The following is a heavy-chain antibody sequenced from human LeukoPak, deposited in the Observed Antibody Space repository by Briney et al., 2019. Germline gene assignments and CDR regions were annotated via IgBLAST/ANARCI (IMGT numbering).Heavy chain of an antibody. CDR3: ARDRSSGYYYYYMDV. D-gene: IGHD6-19*01. CDR2: IYTSGST. J-gene: IGHJ6*03. V-gene: IGHV4-4*07. CDR1: SGSISSYY. Sequence: PSETLSLTCTVSSGSISSYYWSWIRQPAGKGLEWIGRIYTSGSTNYNPSLKSRVTMSVDTSKNQFSLKLSSVTAADTAVYYCARDRSSGYYYYYMDVWGKGTTVTISS.